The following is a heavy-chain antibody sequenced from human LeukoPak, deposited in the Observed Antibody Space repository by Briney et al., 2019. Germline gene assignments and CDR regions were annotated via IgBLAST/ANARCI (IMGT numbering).Heavy chain of an antibody. CDR1: GFTFNSYP. CDR3: VKESGFMVAPNSAFDI. CDR2: ISRNGGST. V-gene: IGHV3-64D*06. J-gene: IGHJ3*02. Sequence: GGSLRLSCSAFGFTFNSYPVHWVRQAPGKGLEYVSGISRNGGSTYYADSVKGRFTISRDNSKNTLYLQMSSLRAEDTAVYYCVKESGFMVAPNSAFDIWGQGTMVTVSS. D-gene: IGHD4/OR15-4a*01.